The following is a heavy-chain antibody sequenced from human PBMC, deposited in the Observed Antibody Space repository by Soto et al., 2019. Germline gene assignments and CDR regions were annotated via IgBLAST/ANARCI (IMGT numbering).Heavy chain of an antibody. CDR1: GGSFIGYY. V-gene: IGHV4-34*01. CDR3: ASSDDYVWGSYRYTDPDAFDI. D-gene: IGHD3-16*02. Sequence: NPSETLSLTCAVYGGSFIGYYWSWIRQPPGKGLEWIGEINHSGSTNYNPSLKSRVTISVDTSKNQFSLKLSSVTAADTAVYYCASSDDYVWGSYRYTDPDAFDIWGQGTMVTVSS. CDR2: INHSGST. J-gene: IGHJ3*02.